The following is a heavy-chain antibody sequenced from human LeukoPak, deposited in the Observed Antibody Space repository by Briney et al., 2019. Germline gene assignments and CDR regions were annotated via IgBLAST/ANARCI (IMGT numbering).Heavy chain of an antibody. CDR1: GFTFSSYS. CDR3: ARRVYGDYLDY. J-gene: IGHJ4*02. D-gene: IGHD4-17*01. Sequence: GGSLRLSCAASGFTFSSYSMNWVRQAPGKGLEWVSCISSSSSTIYYADSVKGRFTISRDNAKNSLYLQMNSLRAEDTAVYYCARRVYGDYLDYWGQGTLVTVSS. CDR2: ISSSSSTI. V-gene: IGHV3-48*04.